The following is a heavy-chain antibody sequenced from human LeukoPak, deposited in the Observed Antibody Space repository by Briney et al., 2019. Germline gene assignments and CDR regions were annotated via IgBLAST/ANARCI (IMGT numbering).Heavy chain of an antibody. CDR3: ARVVYGGQIHEVPYGYYYYMDV. V-gene: IGHV4-39*07. J-gene: IGHJ6*03. D-gene: IGHD5-18*01. CDR1: GGSISSSSYY. CDR2: IYYSGST. Sequence: SETLSLTCTVSGGSISSSSYYWGWIRQPPGKGLEWIGSIYYSGSTYYNPSLKSRVTISVDTSKNQFSLKLSSVTAADTAVYYCARVVYGGQIHEVPYGYYYYMDVWGKGTTVTVSS.